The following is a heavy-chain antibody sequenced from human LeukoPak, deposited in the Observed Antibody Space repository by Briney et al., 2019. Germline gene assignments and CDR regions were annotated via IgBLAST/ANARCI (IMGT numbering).Heavy chain of an antibody. CDR1: GGSFSGYY. CDR2: INHSGST. CDR3: ARVNTMVRGEYYYYYMDV. Sequence: SETLSLTCAVYGGSFSGYYWSWIRQPPGKGLEWIGEINHSGSTNYNPSLKSRVTISVDTSKNQFSLKLSSVTAADTAVYYCARVNTMVRGEYYYYYMDVWGKGTTVIVSS. V-gene: IGHV4-34*01. D-gene: IGHD3-10*01. J-gene: IGHJ6*03.